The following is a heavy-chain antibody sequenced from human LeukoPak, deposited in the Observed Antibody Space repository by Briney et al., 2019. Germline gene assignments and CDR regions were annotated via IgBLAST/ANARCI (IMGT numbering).Heavy chain of an antibody. CDR1: GFTFSSYA. D-gene: IGHD2-21*01. V-gene: IGHV3-23*01. CDR2: ISGSGGST. J-gene: IGHJ4*02. CDR3: AKILPTHIVVANYYFDY. Sequence: QSGGSLRLSCAASGFTFSSYAMSWVRQAPGKGLEWVSAISGSGGSTYYADSVKGRFTISRDNSKNTLYLQMNSLRAEDTAVYYCAKILPTHIVVANYYFDYWGQGTLVTVSS.